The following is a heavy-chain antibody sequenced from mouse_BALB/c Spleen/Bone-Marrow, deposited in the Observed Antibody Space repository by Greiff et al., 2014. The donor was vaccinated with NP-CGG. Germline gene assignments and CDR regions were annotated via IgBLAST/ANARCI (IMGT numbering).Heavy chain of an antibody. CDR1: GFTFSSFG. V-gene: IGHV5-17*02. CDR3: TRWGYAGDYYAMDH. Sequence: EVHLVESGGGLVQPGGSRKLSCAASGFTFSSFGMHWVRQAPEKGLEWVAYISSGSSSIYYTDTVKGRFTISRDNPKSTLFLQMTSLRSEDTAIYYCTRWGYAGDYYAMDHWGQGTSVTVSS. D-gene: IGHD2-14*01. J-gene: IGHJ4*01. CDR2: ISSGSSSI.